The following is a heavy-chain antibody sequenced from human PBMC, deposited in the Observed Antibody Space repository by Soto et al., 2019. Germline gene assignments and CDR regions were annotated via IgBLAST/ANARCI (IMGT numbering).Heavy chain of an antibody. Sequence: GGSLRLSCAASGFTLGSYEMNWVRQAPGKGLEWVSYISSSGSTIYNADSVKGRFTISRDNAKNSLYLQMNSLRAEDTAVYYCAREAVVTAAGNDAFDIWGQGTMVTVSS. J-gene: IGHJ3*02. CDR3: AREAVVTAAGNDAFDI. CDR1: GFTLGSYE. CDR2: ISSSGSTI. D-gene: IGHD2-21*02. V-gene: IGHV3-48*03.